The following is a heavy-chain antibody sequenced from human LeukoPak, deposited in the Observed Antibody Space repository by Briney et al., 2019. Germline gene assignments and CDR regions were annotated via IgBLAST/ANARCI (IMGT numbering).Heavy chain of an antibody. J-gene: IGHJ3*02. CDR3: ARDLYYYDSGGYPYTFDI. Sequence: ASVKVSCKASGGTFSSYAISWVRQAPGQGLEWVGWISAYNGNTNYAQKLQGRVTMTTHTSTSTAYMELRSLRSDDAAVYYCARDLYYYDSGGYPYTFDIWGQGTTVTVSS. CDR2: ISAYNGNT. V-gene: IGHV1-18*01. CDR1: GGTFSSYA. D-gene: IGHD3-22*01.